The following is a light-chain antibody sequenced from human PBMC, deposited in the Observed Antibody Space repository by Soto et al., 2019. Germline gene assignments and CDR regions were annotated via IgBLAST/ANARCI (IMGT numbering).Light chain of an antibody. V-gene: IGKV3-20*01. CDR1: QSFASSF. J-gene: IGKJ1*01. CDR2: GAS. CDR3: QQYDTSPET. Sequence: IVLTQSPGTLSLSPGERATLSCRASQSFASSFLAWYQQKPGQAPRLLIYGASNRATGIPDRFSGGGSGTDFTLTITGLEREDFGVYYCQQYDTSPETFGPGTQVDIK.